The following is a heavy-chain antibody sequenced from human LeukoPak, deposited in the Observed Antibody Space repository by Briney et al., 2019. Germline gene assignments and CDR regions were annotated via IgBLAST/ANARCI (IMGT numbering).Heavy chain of an antibody. Sequence: PGGSLRLSCAASGFTFSSYEMTWIRQPPGKGLEWIGEINHSGSTNYNPSLKSRVTISVDTSKNQFSLKLSSVTAADTAVYYCARVGGGYYDRYGMDVWGQGPTVTVSS. V-gene: IGHV4-34*01. CDR2: INHSGST. J-gene: IGHJ6*02. CDR3: ARVGGGYYDRYGMDV. D-gene: IGHD3-22*01. CDR1: GFTFSSYE.